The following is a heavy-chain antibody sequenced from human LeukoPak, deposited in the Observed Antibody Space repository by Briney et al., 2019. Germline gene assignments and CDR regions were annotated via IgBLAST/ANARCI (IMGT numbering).Heavy chain of an antibody. D-gene: IGHD2-15*01. CDR3: AKTAQATPFDY. V-gene: IGHV3-30*18. Sequence: GGSLRLSCAASGFTFSSYGMHWVRQAPGKGLEWVAVISYDGSNKYYADSVKGRFTISRDNSKNTLYLQMNSLRAEDTAVYYCAKTAQATPFDYWGQGTLVTVSS. CDR2: ISYDGSNK. CDR1: GFTFSSYG. J-gene: IGHJ4*02.